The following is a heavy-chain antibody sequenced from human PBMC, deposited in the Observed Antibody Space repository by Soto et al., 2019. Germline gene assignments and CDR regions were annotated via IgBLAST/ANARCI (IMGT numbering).Heavy chain of an antibody. J-gene: IGHJ1*01. CDR1: GYTFTSYD. CDR2: MNPNSGNT. V-gene: IGHV1-8*01. D-gene: IGHD3-22*01. CDR3: ARVDYDSIGDYYFQH. Sequence: QVQLVQSGAEVKKPGASVKVSCKDSGYTFTSYDINWVRQATGQGLEWMGWMNPNSGNTGYAQKFQGRVTMTRNTSISTAYMELSSRRAEDTAVYYCARVDYDSIGDYYFQHGGQGTLVTVSS.